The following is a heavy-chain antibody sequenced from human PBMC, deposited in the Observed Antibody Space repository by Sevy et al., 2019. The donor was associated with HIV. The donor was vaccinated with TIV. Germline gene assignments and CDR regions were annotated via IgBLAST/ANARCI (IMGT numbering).Heavy chain of an antibody. J-gene: IGHJ4*02. CDR3: AREREGGELGGHYFEY. Sequence: GGSLRLSCAASGFTFNNYWMSWVRQAPGRGLEWVANIKQDGSEKYNVDSVKGRFTISRDNAKNSMYLQMNSLGAEDTAVYYCAREREGGELGGHYFEYWGQGTLVTVSS. D-gene: IGHD7-27*01. V-gene: IGHV3-7*01. CDR1: GFTFNNYW. CDR2: IKQDGSEK.